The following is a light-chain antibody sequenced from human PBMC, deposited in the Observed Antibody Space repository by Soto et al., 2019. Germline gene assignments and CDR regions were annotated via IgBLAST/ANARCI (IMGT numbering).Light chain of an antibody. CDR1: QIISNN. J-gene: IGKJ5*01. Sequence: EIVMTQSPATLSVSPGERATLSCRASQIISNNLAWYQQKPGRAPRLFIYDASNRTTGIPARFSGSGSGTDFTLTISSLEPEDFAVYYCQQRSSWPITFGQGTRLEI. CDR3: QQRSSWPIT. V-gene: IGKV3-11*01. CDR2: DAS.